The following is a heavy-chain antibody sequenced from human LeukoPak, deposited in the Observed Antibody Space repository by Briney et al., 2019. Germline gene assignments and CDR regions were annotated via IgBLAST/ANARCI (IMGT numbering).Heavy chain of an antibody. CDR3: AKAEFLDSSGFRTGAIDI. Sequence: GGSLRLSCAASGFTFSSHAMSWVRQAPGKGLEWVSAISGSGGSTYYADSVKGRFTISRDNSKNTLYLQMNSLRAEDTAVYYCAKAEFLDSSGFRTGAIDIWGQGTMVTVSS. J-gene: IGHJ3*02. CDR1: GFTFSSHA. CDR2: ISGSGGST. V-gene: IGHV3-23*01. D-gene: IGHD6-19*01.